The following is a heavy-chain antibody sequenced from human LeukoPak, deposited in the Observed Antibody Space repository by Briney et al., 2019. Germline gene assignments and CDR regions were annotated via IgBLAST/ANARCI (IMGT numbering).Heavy chain of an antibody. CDR3: ARENPSGYYNRPIDY. CDR1: GASISSYY. J-gene: IGHJ4*02. D-gene: IGHD3-22*01. Sequence: SETLSLTCTVSGASISSYYWSWIRQPPGKGLEWIGDIYYSGSIKYNPSLKSRATMSVDTSKNQFSLKLSSVTAADTAIYYCARENPSGYYNRPIDYWGQGTLVTVSS. CDR2: IYYSGSI. V-gene: IGHV4-59*01.